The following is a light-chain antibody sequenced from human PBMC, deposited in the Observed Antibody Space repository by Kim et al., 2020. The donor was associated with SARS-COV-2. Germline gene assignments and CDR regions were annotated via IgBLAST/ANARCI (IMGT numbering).Light chain of an antibody. CDR1: STNIGAGFD. CDR3: HSYDRSLSGSV. Sequence: RVTSSCTGGSTNIGAGFDIHWYQHFPGTAPKLLIFGDSNRPSGVPDRFSGSKSGDSASLAITGLQAEDEAEYYCHSYDRSLSGSVFGTGTKVTVL. J-gene: IGLJ1*01. V-gene: IGLV1-40*01. CDR2: GDS.